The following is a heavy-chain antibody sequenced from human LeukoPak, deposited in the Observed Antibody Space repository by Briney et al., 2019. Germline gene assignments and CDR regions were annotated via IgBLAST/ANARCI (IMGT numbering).Heavy chain of an antibody. D-gene: IGHD3-10*01. Sequence: SETLSLTCTVSGGSISSGGYYWSWIRRHPGKGLEWIGYIYYSGSTYYNPSLKSRVTISVDTSKNQFSLKLSSVTAADTAVYYCARVRYYYGSGSYIGYWGQGTLVTVSS. CDR2: IYYSGST. CDR3: ARVRYYYGSGSYIGY. J-gene: IGHJ4*02. CDR1: GGSISSGGYY. V-gene: IGHV4-31*03.